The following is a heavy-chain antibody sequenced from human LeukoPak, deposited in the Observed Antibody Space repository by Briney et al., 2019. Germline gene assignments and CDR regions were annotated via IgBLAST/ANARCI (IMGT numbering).Heavy chain of an antibody. Sequence: PGGSLRLSCAASGFTFSSYAMSWVRQAPGKGLEWVSAISGSGGSTYYADSVKGRFTISRDNAKNSLYLQMNSLRAEDTALYYCAKDELAWSYGDFRGEAFDIWGQGTMVTVSS. CDR2: ISGSGGST. CDR3: AKDELAWSYGDFRGEAFDI. D-gene: IGHD4-17*01. J-gene: IGHJ3*02. CDR1: GFTFSSYA. V-gene: IGHV3-23*01.